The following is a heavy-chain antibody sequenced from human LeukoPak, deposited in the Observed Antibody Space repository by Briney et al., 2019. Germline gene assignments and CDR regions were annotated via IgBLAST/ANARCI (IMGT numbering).Heavy chain of an antibody. J-gene: IGHJ4*02. Sequence: GGSLRLSCAASGFNFNSYTMNWVRQAPGKGLEWVALISYDGNNIFYADSVKGRFTISRDNSKNTLYLQMNSLRVEDTALYYCAREMTTVVGKNFDYWGQGTLVTVSS. V-gene: IGHV3-30-3*01. CDR1: GFNFNSYT. CDR3: AREMTTVVGKNFDY. D-gene: IGHD4-23*01. CDR2: ISYDGNNI.